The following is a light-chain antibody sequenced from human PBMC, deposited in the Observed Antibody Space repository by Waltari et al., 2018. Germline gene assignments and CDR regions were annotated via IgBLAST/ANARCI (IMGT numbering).Light chain of an antibody. CDR2: ASS. CDR3: QQSYSSPRT. CDR1: QSIASN. J-gene: IGKJ1*01. V-gene: IGKV1-39*01. Sequence: DIQVTQSPSSLSASVGDRVPITCRASQSIASNLSWYHQKPGKAPTLRIYASSSLQSGVPSMFSARGSGTDFTLTSSSLQREDFATYYGQQSYSSPRTFGQGTKVEVK.